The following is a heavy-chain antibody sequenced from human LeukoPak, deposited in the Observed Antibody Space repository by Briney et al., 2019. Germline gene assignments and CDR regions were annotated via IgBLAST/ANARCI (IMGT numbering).Heavy chain of an antibody. D-gene: IGHD3-9*01. V-gene: IGHV4-30-4*08. CDR2: IYYSGST. J-gene: IGHJ5*02. CDR1: GGSISSGDYY. Sequence: SETLPLTCTVSGGSISSGDYYWSWIRQPPGKGLEWIGYIYYSGSTYYNPSLKSRVTISVDTSKNQFSLKLSSVTAADTAVYYCTRELDSSNWFDPWGQGTLVTVSS. CDR3: TRELDSSNWFDP.